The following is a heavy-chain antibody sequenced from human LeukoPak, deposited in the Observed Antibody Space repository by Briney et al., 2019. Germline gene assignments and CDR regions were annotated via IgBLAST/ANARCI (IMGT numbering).Heavy chain of an antibody. D-gene: IGHD5-12*01. CDR1: GFTFSSYS. Sequence: GGSLRLSCAASGFTFSSYSMNWVRQAPGKGLEWVSYISSSSSTIYYADSVKGRFTISRDNAKNSLYLQMSSLRDEDTAVYYCARAADSGYDFKLYYWGQGTLVTVS. CDR2: ISSSSSTI. J-gene: IGHJ4*02. CDR3: ARAADSGYDFKLYY. V-gene: IGHV3-48*02.